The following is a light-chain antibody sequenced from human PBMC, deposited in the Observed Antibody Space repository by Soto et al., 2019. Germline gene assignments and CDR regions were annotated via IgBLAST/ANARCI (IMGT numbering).Light chain of an antibody. CDR1: QSISRTY. V-gene: IGKV3-20*01. CDR3: HQYGFSQYT. J-gene: IGKJ2*01. Sequence: PGERATLSCRASQSISRTYLAWYQQKPGQAPRLVFYGASSRANCIPDRFSGSGSGTDFIRTISRLEPEDFAVYSCHQYGFSQYTFGQGTKLEIK. CDR2: GAS.